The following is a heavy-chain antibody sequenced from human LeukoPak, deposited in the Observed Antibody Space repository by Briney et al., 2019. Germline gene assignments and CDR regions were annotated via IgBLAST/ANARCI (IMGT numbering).Heavy chain of an antibody. J-gene: IGHJ4*02. CDR1: GYTLTSYY. CDR3: ATSSGYYRFFDY. V-gene: IGHV1-46*01. CDR2: INPSGGST. Sequence: ASVKVSCKASGYTLTSYYMHWVRQAPGHGLEWMGIINPSGGSTSYAQKFQGRVTMTRDTSTSTVYMELSSLRSEDTAVYYCATSSGYYRFFDYWGQGTLVTVSS. D-gene: IGHD3-22*01.